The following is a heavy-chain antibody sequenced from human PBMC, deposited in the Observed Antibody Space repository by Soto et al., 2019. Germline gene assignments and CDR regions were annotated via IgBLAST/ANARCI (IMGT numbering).Heavy chain of an antibody. V-gene: IGHV1-18*01. CDR2: ISAYNGNT. Sequence: QVQLVQSGAEVKKPGASVKVSCKASGYTFTSYGISWVRQAPGQGLEWFGWISAYNGNTNYAQKLQGRVTMTTDTSTSKADMELRSLRSDDTAVYYCARDFRVDILTGRPLYYWGQGTLVTVAS. D-gene: IGHD3-9*01. CDR1: GYTFTSYG. CDR3: ARDFRVDILTGRPLYY. J-gene: IGHJ4*02.